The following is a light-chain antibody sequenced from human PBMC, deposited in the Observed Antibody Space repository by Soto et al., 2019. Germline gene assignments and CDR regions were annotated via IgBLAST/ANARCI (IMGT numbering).Light chain of an antibody. J-gene: IGKJ1*01. CDR1: RSINNY. Sequence: DVQMTQSPSTLSASVGDRVTITCRASRSINNYLAWYQLRPGKAPRLLIYYASTLDRGVPSRFSGSGSGTEFTLTIISLQPDDFATYYCQHYASFSPAFGQGTKVGI. CDR2: YAS. CDR3: QHYASFSPA. V-gene: IGKV1-5*01.